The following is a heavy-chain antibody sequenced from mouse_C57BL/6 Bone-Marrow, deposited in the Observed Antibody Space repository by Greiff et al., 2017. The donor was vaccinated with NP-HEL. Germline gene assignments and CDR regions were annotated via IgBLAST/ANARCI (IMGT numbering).Heavy chain of an antibody. V-gene: IGHV1-54*01. J-gene: IGHJ2*01. D-gene: IGHD3-2*02. CDR3: ARSKDSSGYFDY. Sequence: VQRVESGAELVRPGPSVKVSCKASGYAFTNYLIEWVKQRPGQGLEWIGVINPGSGGTNYNEKFKGKATLTADKSSSTAYMQLSSLTSEDSAVYFCARSKDSSGYFDYWGQGTTLTVSS. CDR1: GYAFTNYL. CDR2: INPGSGGT.